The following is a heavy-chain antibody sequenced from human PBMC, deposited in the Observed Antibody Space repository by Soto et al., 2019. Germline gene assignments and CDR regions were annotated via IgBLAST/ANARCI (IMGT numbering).Heavy chain of an antibody. CDR1: GYTFTGYY. CDR3: ARVPGLELLDY. Sequence: QVQLVQSGAEVKKPGASVKVSCKASGYTFTGYYIHWARQAPGQGLECVGWINPISGTTNYAQKFQGRVTMTRDTSISTAYMELSRLTSDDTAVYYCARVPGLELLDYWGQGTLVTVSS. D-gene: IGHD1-7*01. CDR2: INPISGTT. V-gene: IGHV1-2*02. J-gene: IGHJ4*02.